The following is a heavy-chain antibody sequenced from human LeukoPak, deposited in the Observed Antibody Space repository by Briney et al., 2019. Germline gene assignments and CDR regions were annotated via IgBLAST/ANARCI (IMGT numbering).Heavy chain of an antibody. CDR1: GGSISSGSYY. CDR3: ARAPDLPPFYYYYYYMDV. J-gene: IGHJ6*03. D-gene: IGHD2-21*02. CDR2: IYTSGST. V-gene: IGHV4-61*02. Sequence: SETLSLTCTVSGGSISSGSYYWSWIRQPAGKGLEWIGRIYTSGSTNYNPSLKSRVTISVDTSKNQFSLKLSSVTAADTAVYYCARAPDLPPFYYYYYYMDVWGKGTTVTVSS.